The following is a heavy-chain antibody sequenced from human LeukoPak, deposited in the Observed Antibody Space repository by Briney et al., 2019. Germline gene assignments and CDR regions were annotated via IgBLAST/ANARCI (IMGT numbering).Heavy chain of an antibody. J-gene: IGHJ4*02. D-gene: IGHD6-6*01. V-gene: IGHV4-59*01. Sequence: SETLSLTCTVSGGSISSYYWSWIRQPPGKGLEWIGYIYYSGSTNYNPSLKSRVTISVDTSKNQFSLKLSSVTAADTAVYYCARGPAARNFDYWGQGTLVTVSP. CDR3: ARGPAARNFDY. CDR2: IYYSGST. CDR1: GGSISSYY.